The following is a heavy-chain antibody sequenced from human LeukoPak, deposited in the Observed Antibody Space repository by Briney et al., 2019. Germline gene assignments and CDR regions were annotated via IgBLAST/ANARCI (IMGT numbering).Heavy chain of an antibody. V-gene: IGHV3-48*04. Sequence: PGGSLRLSCAASGFTFSSYSMSWVRQAPGKGLEWVSYISSSSGTIYYGDSVKGRFTISRDNARNSLYLQMNSLRAEDTAVYYCASGTYSSSWYGAYQHWGQGTLVTVSS. CDR1: GFTFSSYS. CDR2: ISSSSGTI. CDR3: ASGTYSSSWYGAYQH. J-gene: IGHJ1*01. D-gene: IGHD6-13*01.